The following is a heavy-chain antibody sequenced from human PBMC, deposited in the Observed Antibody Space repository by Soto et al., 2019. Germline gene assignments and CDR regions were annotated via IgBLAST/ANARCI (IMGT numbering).Heavy chain of an antibody. Sequence: QVQLQESGPGLVKPSETLSLTCTVSGDSINFYHWTWIRQPPGKGLEWMGYIDYTGSTNYNPSLKSRVSISVDTSKNQFSLKLSSVTAADTAVYYCARVARTGQYYFYFWGQGALVTVSS. D-gene: IGHD1-1*01. CDR2: IDYTGST. J-gene: IGHJ4*02. CDR1: GDSINFYH. V-gene: IGHV4-59*01. CDR3: ARVARTGQYYFYF.